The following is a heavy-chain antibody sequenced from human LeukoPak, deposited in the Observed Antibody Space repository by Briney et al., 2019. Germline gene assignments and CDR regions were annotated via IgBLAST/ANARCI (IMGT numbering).Heavy chain of an antibody. Sequence: GESLRLSCAASGFTFSSYAMHWVRQAPGKGLEWVAVISYDGSNKYYADSVKGRFTISRDNSKNTLYLQMNSLRAEDTAVYYCARAGYGHDAFDIWGQGTMVTVSS. CDR2: ISYDGSNK. CDR1: GFTFSSYA. V-gene: IGHV3-30-3*01. CDR3: ARAGYGHDAFDI. D-gene: IGHD5-18*01. J-gene: IGHJ3*02.